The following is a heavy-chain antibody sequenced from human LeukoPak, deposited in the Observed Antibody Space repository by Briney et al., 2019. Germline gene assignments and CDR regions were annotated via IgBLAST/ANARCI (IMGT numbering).Heavy chain of an antibody. CDR2: ISGSGSNP. J-gene: IGHJ4*02. Sequence: GGSLRLSCAASGFTFSSYAMSWVRQAPGKGLEWVSGISGSGSNPYYADSVKGRFTISRDNSKNTLYLQMNSLRAEDPAVYYCAKEHRYGLDYLDHWGQGTLVTVSS. D-gene: IGHD5-18*01. V-gene: IGHV3-23*01. CDR3: AKEHRYGLDYLDH. CDR1: GFTFSSYA.